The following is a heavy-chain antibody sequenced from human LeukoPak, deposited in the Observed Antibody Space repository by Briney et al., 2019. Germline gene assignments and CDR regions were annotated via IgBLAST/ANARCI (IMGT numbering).Heavy chain of an antibody. CDR1: GGSISGYY. CDR2: SLYSGST. V-gene: IGHV4-59*01. CDR3: ARGQRGFPY. J-gene: IGHJ4*02. Sequence: SETLSLTCTVSGGSISGYYWSWIRQPPGKGLEWIGYSLYSGSTDYNPSLKSRVTISVDTSKNQFSLNLSSVTAADTAVYYCARGQRGFPYWGQGALVTVSS. D-gene: IGHD6-25*01.